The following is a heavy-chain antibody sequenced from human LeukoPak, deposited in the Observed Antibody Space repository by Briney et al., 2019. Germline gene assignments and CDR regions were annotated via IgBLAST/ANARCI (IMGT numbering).Heavy chain of an antibody. J-gene: IGHJ4*02. V-gene: IGHV1-69*05. Sequence: SVKVSCKASGGTFSSYAISWVRQAPGQGLEWMGGIIPIFGTANYAQKFQGRVTITTDESTSTAYMELSSLRSEDTAVYYCARQGYYDSSGLFDYWDQGTLVTVSS. CDR2: IIPIFGTA. D-gene: IGHD3-22*01. CDR1: GGTFSSYA. CDR3: ARQGYYDSSGLFDY.